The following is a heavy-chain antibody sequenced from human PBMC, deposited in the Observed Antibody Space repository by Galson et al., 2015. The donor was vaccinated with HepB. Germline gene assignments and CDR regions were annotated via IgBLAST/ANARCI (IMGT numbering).Heavy chain of an antibody. CDR1: GGSFSGYY. J-gene: IGHJ4*02. V-gene: IGHV4-34*01. CDR3: ARGKSYVWGSPIDY. Sequence: TLSLTCAVYGGSFSGYYWSWIRQPPGKGLEWIGEINHSGSTNYNPSLKSRVTISVDTSKNQFSLKLSSVTAADTAVYYCARGKSYVWGSPIDYWGQGTLVTVSS. D-gene: IGHD3-16*01. CDR2: INHSGST.